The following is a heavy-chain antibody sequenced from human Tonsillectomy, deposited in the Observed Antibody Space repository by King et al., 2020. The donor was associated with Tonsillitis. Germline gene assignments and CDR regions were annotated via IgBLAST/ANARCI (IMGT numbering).Heavy chain of an antibody. D-gene: IGHD3-22*01. CDR1: GYTFTSYG. CDR2: ISSYNGYT. Sequence: VQLVESGAEVKKPGASVKVSCKASGYTFTSYGISWVRQAPGQGLEWMGWISSYNGYTNYAQKLQGGVTMTTDTSASTAYMELRSLRSDDTAVYYCARSRPGDSSGYYYSGWYFDLWGRGTLVTVSS. V-gene: IGHV1-18*04. J-gene: IGHJ2*01. CDR3: ARSRPGDSSGYYYSGWYFDL.